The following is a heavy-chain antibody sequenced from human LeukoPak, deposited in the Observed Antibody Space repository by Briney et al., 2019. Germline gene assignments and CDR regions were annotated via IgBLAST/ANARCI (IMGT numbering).Heavy chain of an antibody. CDR2: ISAYNGNT. V-gene: IGHV1-18*01. CDR1: SYTFTSYG. J-gene: IGHJ2*01. Sequence: ASVKVSCKASSYTFTSYGISWVRQAPGQGLEWMGWISAYNGNTNYAQKLQGRVTMTTDTSTSTAYMELRSLRSDDTAVYYCARGPMYYDILTGYYALGYFDLWGRGTLVTVSS. CDR3: ARGPMYYDILTGYYALGYFDL. D-gene: IGHD3-9*01.